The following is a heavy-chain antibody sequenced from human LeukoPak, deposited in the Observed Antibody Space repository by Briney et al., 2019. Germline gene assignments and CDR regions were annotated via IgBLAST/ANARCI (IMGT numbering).Heavy chain of an antibody. CDR2: ISSSSSTI. J-gene: IGHJ4*02. V-gene: IGHV3-48*01. Sequence: GGSLRLSCAASGFTFSSYSMTWVRQAPGKGLEWVSYISSSSSTIYYADSVKGRFTISRDNAKNSLYLQMNSLRAEDTAVYYCAREIVATPSDYFDYWGQGTLVTVSS. CDR3: AREIVATPSDYFDY. CDR1: GFTFSSYS. D-gene: IGHD5-12*01.